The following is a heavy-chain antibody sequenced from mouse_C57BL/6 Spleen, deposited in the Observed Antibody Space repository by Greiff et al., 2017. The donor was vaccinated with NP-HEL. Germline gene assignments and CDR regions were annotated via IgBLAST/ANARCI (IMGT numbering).Heavy chain of an antibody. V-gene: IGHV1-53*01. Sequence: QVQLQQPGTELVKPGASVKLSCKASGYTFPSSWMHWVKQRPGQGLEWIGNINPSNGGTNYNEKFKSKATLTVDKSSSTAYMQLSSLTSEDSAVYYCAREGGVYAMDYWGQGTSVTVSS. CDR1: GYTFPSSW. CDR3: AREGGVYAMDY. CDR2: INPSNGGT. J-gene: IGHJ4*01.